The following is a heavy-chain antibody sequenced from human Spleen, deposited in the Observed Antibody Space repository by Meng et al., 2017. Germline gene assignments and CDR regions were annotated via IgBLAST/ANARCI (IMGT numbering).Heavy chain of an antibody. V-gene: IGHV3-21*01. CDR2: ISSSSSNI. D-gene: IGHD4/OR15-4a*01. J-gene: IGHJ6*02. CDR1: GFTFSGYS. CDR3: ARDMVLRYGMDV. Sequence: GGSLRLSCAGSGFTFSGYSMNWVRQAPGKGLEWVSSISSSSSNIFYVDSVKGRFTISRDNAKNSLYLQMNSLRAEDTAVYYCARDMVLRYGMDVWGQGTTVTVSS.